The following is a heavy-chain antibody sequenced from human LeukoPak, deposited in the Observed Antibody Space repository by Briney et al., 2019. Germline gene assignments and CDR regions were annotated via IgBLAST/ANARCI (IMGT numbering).Heavy chain of an antibody. CDR1: GFTFSSYW. J-gene: IGHJ3*02. Sequence: GGSLRLSCSASGFTFSSYWMSWVRQAPGKGLEWVANINQDGSVKYHVDSVKGRFTISRDNARNSLYLQMNSLRAEDTAVYYCARDSGSSSSRRSAFDIWGQGTMVTVSS. V-gene: IGHV3-7*01. CDR3: ARDSGSSSSRRSAFDI. D-gene: IGHD6-13*01. CDR2: INQDGSVK.